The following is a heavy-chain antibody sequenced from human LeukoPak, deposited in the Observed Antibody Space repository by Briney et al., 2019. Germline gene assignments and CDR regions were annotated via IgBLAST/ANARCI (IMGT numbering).Heavy chain of an antibody. J-gene: IGHJ6*03. V-gene: IGHV1-8*02. CDR3: ARKRPITMVRGVAYYYYYYMDV. CDR1: GYTFTGYY. CDR2: MNPNSGNT. Sequence: ASVKVSCKASGYTFTGYYMHWVRQAPGQGLEWMGWMNPNSGNTGYAQKFQGRVTMTRNTSISTAYMELSSLRSEDTAVYYCARKRPITMVRGVAYYYYYYMDVWGKGTTVTVSS. D-gene: IGHD3-10*01.